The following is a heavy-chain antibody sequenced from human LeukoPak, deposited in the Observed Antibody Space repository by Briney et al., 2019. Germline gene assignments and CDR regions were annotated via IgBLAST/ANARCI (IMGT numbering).Heavy chain of an antibody. CDR3: ARGAGLGAFDI. Sequence: PSETLSLTCTVSGGSISSYYWSWIRQPPGKGLEWIGYIYYSGSTNYNPSLKSRVTISVDTSKNQFSLKLSSVTAADTAVYYCARGAGLGAFDIWGQGTMVTVSS. CDR2: IYYSGST. J-gene: IGHJ3*02. CDR1: GGSISSYY. V-gene: IGHV4-59*01. D-gene: IGHD6-19*01.